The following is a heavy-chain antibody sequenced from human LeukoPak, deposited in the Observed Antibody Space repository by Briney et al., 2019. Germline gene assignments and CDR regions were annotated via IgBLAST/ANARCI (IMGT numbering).Heavy chain of an antibody. CDR1: GGSFSGYY. Sequence: SETLSLTCAVYGGSFSGYYWSWIRQPPGKGLEWIGEINHSGSTNYNPSLKSRVTISVDTSKNQFSLKLSSVTAADTAVYYCARRKASAFDYWGQGTLVTVSS. CDR2: INHSGST. J-gene: IGHJ4*02. CDR3: ARRKASAFDY. D-gene: IGHD1-14*01. V-gene: IGHV4-34*01.